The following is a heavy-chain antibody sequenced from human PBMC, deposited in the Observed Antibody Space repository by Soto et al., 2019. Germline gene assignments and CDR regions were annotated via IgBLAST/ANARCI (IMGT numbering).Heavy chain of an antibody. CDR1: GGTFSTSA. CDR2: IMPVFPTP. V-gene: IGHV1-69*12. J-gene: IGHJ6*02. D-gene: IGHD1-1*01. Sequence: QVQLVQSGAAVKKPGSSVKVSCKASGGTFSTSAISWVRQAPGQGLEWVGGIMPVFPTPDYAQNFQGRVTITADESTTTAYMELTSLRADDTAVYYCARDKDGVQLGGNYYYILDVWGQGTAITVSS. CDR3: ARDKDGVQLGGNYYYILDV.